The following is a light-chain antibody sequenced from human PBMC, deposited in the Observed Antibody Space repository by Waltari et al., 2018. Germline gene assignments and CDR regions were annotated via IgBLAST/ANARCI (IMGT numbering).Light chain of an antibody. J-gene: IGKJ2*01. CDR3: QQYVNSPRT. V-gene: IGKV3-20*01. Sequence: EIVLTQSPGTLSLSPGERAALSCRASQTVTSNYLAWYQQKPGQAPRLLISGASNRATGIPDRYSGSGSGTDFTLTISRLEPDDFAVYYCQQYVNSPRTFGQGTKLEIK. CDR2: GAS. CDR1: QTVTSNY.